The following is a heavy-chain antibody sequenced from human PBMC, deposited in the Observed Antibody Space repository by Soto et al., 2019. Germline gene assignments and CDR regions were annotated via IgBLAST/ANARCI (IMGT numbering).Heavy chain of an antibody. Sequence: ASVKVSCKASGYTFTSYGISWVRQAPGQGLEWMGWISAYNGNTNYAQKLQGRVTMTTDTSTSTAYMELRSLRSDDTAVYYCARWAVYCSGGSCYSAAYYGIDVWGQGNTVTVSS. V-gene: IGHV1-18*01. J-gene: IGHJ6*02. CDR1: GYTFTSYG. D-gene: IGHD2-15*01. CDR2: ISAYNGNT. CDR3: ARWAVYCSGGSCYSAAYYGIDV.